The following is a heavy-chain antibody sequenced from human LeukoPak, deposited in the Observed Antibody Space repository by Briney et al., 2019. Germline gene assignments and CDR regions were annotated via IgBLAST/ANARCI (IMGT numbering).Heavy chain of an antibody. D-gene: IGHD4-17*01. V-gene: IGHV3-66*01. CDR2: IYSGGST. J-gene: IGHJ4*02. CDR3: ARDDYGDSTFDY. CDR1: GFTVSSNY. Sequence: PGGSLRLSCAASGFTVSSNYMSWVRQAPGKGLEWVSVIYSGGSTYYADSVKGRFTISRDNSKNTLYLQMNSLRAEDTAVYYCARDDYGDSTFDYWGQGTLVTVSS.